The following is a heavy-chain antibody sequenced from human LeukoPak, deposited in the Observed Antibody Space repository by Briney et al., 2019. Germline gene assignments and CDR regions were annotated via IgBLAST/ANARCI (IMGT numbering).Heavy chain of an antibody. J-gene: IGHJ3*02. CDR3: AKHKTPGRGAFDI. CDR2: ISGSGGST. Sequence: GGSLRLSCAASGFTFSSYAMSWVRQAPGKGLEWVSAISGSGGSTYYADPVKGRFTISRDNSKNTLYLQMNSLRAEDTAVYYCAKHKTPGRGAFDIWGQGTMVTVSS. V-gene: IGHV3-23*01. CDR1: GFTFSSYA. D-gene: IGHD1-14*01.